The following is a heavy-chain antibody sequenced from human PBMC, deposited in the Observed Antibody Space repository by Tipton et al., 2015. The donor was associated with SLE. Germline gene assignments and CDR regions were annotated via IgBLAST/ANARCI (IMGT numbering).Heavy chain of an antibody. V-gene: IGHV4-59*01. Sequence: TLSLTCSVSGGSISPYYWSWIRQPPGKGLEWIGYVSDSGSTNYNPSLKSRVTISLDASKNQFSLRLSSVTAADTAVYYCARGSWGSDAFDIWGQGTVVTVSS. D-gene: IGHD3-10*01. CDR3: ARGSWGSDAFDI. CDR2: VSDSGST. CDR1: GGSISPYY. J-gene: IGHJ3*02.